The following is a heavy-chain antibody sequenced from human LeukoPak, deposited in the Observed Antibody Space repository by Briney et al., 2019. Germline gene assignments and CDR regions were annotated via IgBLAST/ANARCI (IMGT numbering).Heavy chain of an antibody. D-gene: IGHD2-2*01. V-gene: IGHV5-51*01. CDR3: ARDGPVPATADAFDF. CDR1: GYNFTNYW. Sequence: PGGSLQISCLCTGYNFTNYWLGSARQVTGKGVEWMGIIYPGDPDISNRPSFQSQVTISADKSMSTVYLQWSSLKASDTAMYYCARDGPVPATADAFDFWGQGTMVTVSS. CDR2: IYPGDPDI. J-gene: IGHJ3*01.